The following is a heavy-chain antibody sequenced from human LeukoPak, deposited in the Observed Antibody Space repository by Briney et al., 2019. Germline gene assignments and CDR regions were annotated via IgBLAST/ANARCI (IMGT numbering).Heavy chain of an antibody. CDR2: INPHTNGT. Sequence: ASVKVSCKASGYTFTGYYIHWVRQAPGQGLEWMGWINPHTNGTNSAQKFQGRVTITRDTSISTAYMELSRLRSDDTAVYFCARGTTLVRGLIPPSDYWGQGTQVTVS. CDR3: ARGTTLVRGLIPPSDY. J-gene: IGHJ4*02. V-gene: IGHV1-2*02. CDR1: GYTFTGYY. D-gene: IGHD3-10*01.